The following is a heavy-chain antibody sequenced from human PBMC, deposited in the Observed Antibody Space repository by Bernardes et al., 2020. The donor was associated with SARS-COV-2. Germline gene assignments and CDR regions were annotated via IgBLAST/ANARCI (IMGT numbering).Heavy chain of an antibody. CDR3: ARVSGWLPLGSNWFDP. CDR2: IYYSGST. CDR1: GGSISSYY. D-gene: IGHD5-12*01. V-gene: IGHV4-59*01. Sequence: SETLSLTCTVSGGSISSYYWSWIRQPPGKGLEWIGYIYYSGSTNYNPSLKSRVTISVDTSKNQFSLKLSSVTAADTAVYYCARVSGWLPLGSNWFDPWAQ. J-gene: IGHJ5*02.